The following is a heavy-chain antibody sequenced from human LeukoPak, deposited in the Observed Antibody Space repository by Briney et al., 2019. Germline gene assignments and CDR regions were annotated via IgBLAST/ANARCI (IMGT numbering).Heavy chain of an antibody. CDR2: IVGSGVTT. V-gene: IGHV3-23*01. J-gene: IGHJ4*02. CDR3: AKIQGYLDY. CDR1: GFTFSIYG. Sequence: GGALRLSCEASGFTFSIYGMTWVRQAPGEGLEWVSAIVGSGVTTYYADSVKGRFTISRDNSKNTLYLQMNSLRAEDTAVYYCAKIQGYLDYWGQGTLVTVSS.